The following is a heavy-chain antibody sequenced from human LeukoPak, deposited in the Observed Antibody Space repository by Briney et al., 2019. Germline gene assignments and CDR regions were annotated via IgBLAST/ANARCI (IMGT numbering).Heavy chain of an antibody. CDR1: GFTFSSYG. CDR2: ISYDGSNK. Sequence: GGSLRLSCAASGFTFSSYGMHWVRQAPGKGLEWVAVISYDGSNKYYADSVKGRFTISRDNSKNTLYLQMNSLRAEDTAVYYCAREKDYYDSSGYYLGLDAFDIWGQGTMVTVSS. CDR3: AREKDYYDSSGYYLGLDAFDI. J-gene: IGHJ3*02. V-gene: IGHV3-30*03. D-gene: IGHD3-22*01.